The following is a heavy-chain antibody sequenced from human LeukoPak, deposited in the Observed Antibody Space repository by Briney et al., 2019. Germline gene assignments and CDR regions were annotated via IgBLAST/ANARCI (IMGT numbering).Heavy chain of an antibody. CDR3: ASRVRGLFDY. D-gene: IGHD3-10*01. Sequence: GGSLRLSCAASGFTVSSNYMSWVRQAPGKGLEWVSYISSSGSTIYYADSVKGRFTISRDNAKNSLYLQMNSLRAEDTAVYYCASRVRGLFDYWGQGTLVTVSS. J-gene: IGHJ4*02. V-gene: IGHV3-48*01. CDR1: GFTVSSNY. CDR2: ISSSGSTI.